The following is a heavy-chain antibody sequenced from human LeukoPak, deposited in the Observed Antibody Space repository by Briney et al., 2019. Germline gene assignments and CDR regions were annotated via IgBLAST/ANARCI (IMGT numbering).Heavy chain of an antibody. J-gene: IGHJ4*02. CDR1: GFTFSSYS. Sequence: GGSLRLSCAASGFTFSSYSMNWVRQAPGKGLEWVSSISSSSSYIYYADSVKGRFTISRDNSKNTLYLQMNSLRAEDTAVYYCARARVRFLEWSAFDYWGQGTLVTVSS. D-gene: IGHD3-3*01. CDR2: ISSSSSYI. V-gene: IGHV3-21*01. CDR3: ARARVRFLEWSAFDY.